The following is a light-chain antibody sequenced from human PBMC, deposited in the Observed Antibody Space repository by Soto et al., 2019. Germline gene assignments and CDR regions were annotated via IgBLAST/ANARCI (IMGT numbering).Light chain of an antibody. V-gene: IGKV3-20*01. CDR2: GAS. CDR3: QQYGSSPLIT. CDR1: QSISSSF. J-gene: IGKJ5*01. Sequence: EIVLTQSPGILSLSPGERASLSCGASQSISSSFLAWYQQKPGQAPRLLIYGASSRATGIPDRFSGTGSETDFTLTISRLEPEDFAVYHCQQYGSSPLITFGQGTRLEIK.